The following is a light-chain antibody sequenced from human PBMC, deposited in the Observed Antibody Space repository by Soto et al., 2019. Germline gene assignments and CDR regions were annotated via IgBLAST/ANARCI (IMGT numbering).Light chain of an antibody. CDR1: SSDVGAYNY. J-gene: IGLJ1*01. CDR2: DVT. CDR3: CSYVGTYSYV. V-gene: IGLV2-11*01. Sequence: QSVLTQPRSVSGSRGQSITISCTGTSSDVGAYNYVSWYQQHPGKVSKLMLYDVTKRPSGVPDRFSGSKSGNTASLTISGLQAEDEADYDCCSYVGTYSYVFGTGTKVTVL.